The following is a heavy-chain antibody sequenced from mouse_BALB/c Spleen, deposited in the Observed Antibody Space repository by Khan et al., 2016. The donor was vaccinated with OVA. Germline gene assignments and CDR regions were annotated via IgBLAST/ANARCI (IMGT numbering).Heavy chain of an antibody. J-gene: IGHJ4*01. CDR3: ARQPYYHYNVMDY. CDR1: GFSLTNYG. CDR2: IWSDGST. Sequence: HVQLKQSGPGLVAPSQSLSITCTIPGFSLTNYGVHWVRQPPGKGLEWLVVIWSDGSTTYNSALKSRLTITKDNSKSQVFLEMNSLQTNDTAIYFCARQPYYHYNVMDYWGQGTSVTVSS. V-gene: IGHV2-6-1*01. D-gene: IGHD2-4*01.